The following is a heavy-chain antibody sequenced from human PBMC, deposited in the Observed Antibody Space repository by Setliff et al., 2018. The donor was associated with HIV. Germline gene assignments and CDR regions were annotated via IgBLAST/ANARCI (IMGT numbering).Heavy chain of an antibody. CDR1: EYDINDQY. V-gene: IGHV1-2*02. CDR2: INLNTGAT. CDR3: VRSPGSFISTDSTEAGDY. Sequence: ASVKVSCKTSEYDINDQYINWVRQAPGQGLEWMGWINLNTGATKYAQKLQVRVTLTRDTSMTTAYVELRSLRSDDTAVYYCVRSPGSFISTDSTEAGDYWGQGTLVTVSS. J-gene: IGHJ4*02. D-gene: IGHD3-22*01.